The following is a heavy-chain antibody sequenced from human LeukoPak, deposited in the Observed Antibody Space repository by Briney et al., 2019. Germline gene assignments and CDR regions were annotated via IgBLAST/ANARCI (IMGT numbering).Heavy chain of an antibody. D-gene: IGHD3-22*01. V-gene: IGHV3-30-3*01. CDR2: ISYDGSNK. Sequence: GGSLRLSCAASGFTFSSYAMHWVRQAPGKGLEWVAVISYDGSNKYYADSVKGRFTISRDNSKNTLYLQMNSLRAEDTAVYYCARDGYYYDSSGYYNTFDYWGQGTLVTVSS. CDR3: ARDGYYYDSSGYYNTFDY. J-gene: IGHJ4*02. CDR1: GFTFSSYA.